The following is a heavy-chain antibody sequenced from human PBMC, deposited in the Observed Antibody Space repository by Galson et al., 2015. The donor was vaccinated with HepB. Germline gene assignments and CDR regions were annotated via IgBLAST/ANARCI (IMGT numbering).Heavy chain of an antibody. Sequence: SLRLSCAASGFTFSNAWMNWVRQAPGKGLEWVGRIKSKTDGGTTDYAAPVKGRFTISRDDSKNTLYLQMNSLKTEDTAVYYCTTDPNSGSYYEPGYGDAFDIWGQGTMVTVSS. CDR1: GFTFSNAW. V-gene: IGHV3-15*07. J-gene: IGHJ3*02. CDR2: IKSKTDGGTT. CDR3: TTDPNSGSYYEPGYGDAFDI. D-gene: IGHD1-26*01.